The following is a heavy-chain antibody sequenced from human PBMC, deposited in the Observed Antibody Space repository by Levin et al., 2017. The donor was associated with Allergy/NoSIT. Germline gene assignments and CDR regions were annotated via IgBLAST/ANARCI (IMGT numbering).Heavy chain of an antibody. J-gene: IGHJ4*02. CDR3: AKDPDIVATTVFDY. Sequence: GESLKISCAASGFTFSSYAMSWVRQALGKGLEWVSAISGSGGSTYYADSVKGRFTISRDNSKNTLYLQMNSLRAEDTAVYYCAKDPDIVATTVFDYWGQGTLVTVSS. V-gene: IGHV3-23*01. D-gene: IGHD5-12*01. CDR1: GFTFSSYA. CDR2: ISGSGGST.